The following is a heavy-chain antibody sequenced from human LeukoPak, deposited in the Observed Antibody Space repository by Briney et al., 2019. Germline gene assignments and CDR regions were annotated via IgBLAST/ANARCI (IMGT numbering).Heavy chain of an antibody. J-gene: IGHJ6*02. CDR3: ASEAAAASRGDGLDV. Sequence: GGSLRLSCAASGFTFSSYEMNWVRQAPGKGLEWVSYISSSGSTIYYADSVKGRFTISRDNAKNSLYLQMNSLRAEDTAVYYCASEAAAASRGDGLDVWGQGTTVTVSS. V-gene: IGHV3-48*03. D-gene: IGHD6-13*01. CDR1: GFTFSSYE. CDR2: ISSSGSTI.